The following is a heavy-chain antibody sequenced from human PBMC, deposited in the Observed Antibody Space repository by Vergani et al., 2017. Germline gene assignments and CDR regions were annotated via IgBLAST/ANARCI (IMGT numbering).Heavy chain of an antibody. CDR1: GFTFSTYG. V-gene: IGHV3-23*01. J-gene: IGHJ4*02. CDR2: LTGGGGST. CDR3: VKEAGSNANLFDS. Sequence: EVQLLESGGSLKQPGGSVRLSCAASGFTFSTYGMHWVRQAPGKGLEWVSALTGGGGSTYYADSFKGRFIISRDNSRYTLYLHMNSLRPEDTATYYCVKEAGSNANLFDSGGKGTRVTVSS. D-gene: IGHD6-13*01.